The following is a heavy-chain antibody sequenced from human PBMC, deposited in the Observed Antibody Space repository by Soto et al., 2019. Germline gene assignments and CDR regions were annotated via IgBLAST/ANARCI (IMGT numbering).Heavy chain of an antibody. CDR2: IDPGDSYT. Sequence: KVSFKASGYTFSGYYMHWVRQAPGQGLEWMGRIDPGDSYTKYSPSFQGHVTISADTALSTTYLQWDTLKPSDTAIYFCASDSHCDGGNCPMGGFDMWGQGTMVTV. D-gene: IGHD2-15*01. CDR1: GYTFSGYY. V-gene: IGHV5-10-1*01. CDR3: ASDSHCDGGNCPMGGFDM. J-gene: IGHJ3*02.